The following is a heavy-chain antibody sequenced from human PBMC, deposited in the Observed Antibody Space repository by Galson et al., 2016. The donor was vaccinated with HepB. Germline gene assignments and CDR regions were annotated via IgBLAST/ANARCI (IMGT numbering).Heavy chain of an antibody. CDR3: AGGKLATGWGY. Sequence: ETLSLTCAVSGGSISSDTWWSWVRQPPGKGLEWIGEIYRSGTANYNPSLKSRFVISLDKSKNQFSLTVNSVSAADTAVYYCAGGKLATGWGYWGQGTLVIVSS. D-gene: IGHD4-23*01. CDR2: IYRSGTA. V-gene: IGHV4-4*02. CDR1: GGSISSDTW. J-gene: IGHJ4*02.